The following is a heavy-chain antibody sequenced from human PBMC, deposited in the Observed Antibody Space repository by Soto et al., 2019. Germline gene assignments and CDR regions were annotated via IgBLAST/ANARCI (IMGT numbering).Heavy chain of an antibody. CDR3: AKGRIDY. CDR2: ISYDGSNK. CDR1: GFTFSSYG. Sequence: PGGSLRLSCAASGFTFSSYGMHWVRQAPGKGLEWVAVISYDGSNKYYADSVKGRFTISRDNSKNTLYLQMNSLRAEDTAVYYCAKGRIDYWGQGXLVTISS. V-gene: IGHV3-30*18. J-gene: IGHJ4*02.